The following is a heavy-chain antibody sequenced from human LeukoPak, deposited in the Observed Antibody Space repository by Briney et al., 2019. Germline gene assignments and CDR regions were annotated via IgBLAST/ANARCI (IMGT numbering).Heavy chain of an antibody. D-gene: IGHD2-2*02. J-gene: IGHJ5*02. CDR1: GGSFSGYY. V-gene: IGHV4-34*01. CDR3: ARIMHLGYCSSTSCYTWFDP. Sequence: PSETLSLTCAVYGGSFSGYYWSWIRQPPGKGLEWIGEINHSGSTNYNPSLKSRVTISVDTSKNQFFLKLSSVTAADTAVYYCARIMHLGYCSSTSCYTWFDPWGQGTLVTVSS. CDR2: INHSGST.